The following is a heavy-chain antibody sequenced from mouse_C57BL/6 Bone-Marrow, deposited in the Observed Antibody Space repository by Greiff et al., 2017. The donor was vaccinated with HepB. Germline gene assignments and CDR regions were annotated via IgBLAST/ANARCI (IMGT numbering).Heavy chain of an antibody. Sequence: EVKVEESGGGLVQPGGSLKLSCAASGFTFSDYYMYWVRQTPEKRLEWVAYISNGGGSTYYPDTVKGRFTIPRDNAKNTLYLQMSRLKSEDTAMYYCARRGITTVVATRYFDVWGTGTTVTVSS. CDR2: ISNGGGST. J-gene: IGHJ1*03. CDR3: ARRGITTVVATRYFDV. D-gene: IGHD1-1*01. V-gene: IGHV5-12*01. CDR1: GFTFSDYY.